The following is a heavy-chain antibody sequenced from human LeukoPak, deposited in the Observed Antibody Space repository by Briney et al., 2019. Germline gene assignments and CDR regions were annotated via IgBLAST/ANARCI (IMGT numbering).Heavy chain of an antibody. V-gene: IGHV3-7*05. CDR2: IKQDGSEK. Sequence: PGGSLRLSCAASGFTFSSSWMSWVRQAPGKGLEWVANIKQDGSEKYYVDSVKGRFTISRDNAKNSLYLQMNSLRAEDTAVYYCARGHYGMDVWGQGTTVTVSS. J-gene: IGHJ6*02. CDR1: GFTFSSSW. CDR3: ARGHYGMDV.